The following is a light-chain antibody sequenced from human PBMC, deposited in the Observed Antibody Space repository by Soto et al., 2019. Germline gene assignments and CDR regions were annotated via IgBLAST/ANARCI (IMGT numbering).Light chain of an antibody. CDR3: QQYNSFLT. CDR1: QSISSW. V-gene: IGKV1-5*03. CDR2: MAS. J-gene: IGKJ1*01. Sequence: DIQMTQSPSTLSASVGDRVTITCRASQSISSWLAWYQQKPGKAPKLLIYMASSLESGVTSRFSGSGSGTEFTLTISSLQADDFATYYCQQYNSFLTFGQGTKVEIK.